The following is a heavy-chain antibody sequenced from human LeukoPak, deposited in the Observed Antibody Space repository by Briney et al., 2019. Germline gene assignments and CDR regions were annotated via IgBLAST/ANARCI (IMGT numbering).Heavy chain of an antibody. CDR1: GYTFKSYG. CDR2: INPNSGGT. V-gene: IGHV1-2*02. D-gene: IGHD6-13*01. CDR3: ARGWVAAAGRAFDY. J-gene: IGHJ4*02. Sequence: GASVKVSCKASGYTFKSYGISWVRQAPGQGLEWLGWINPNSGGTNYAQKFQGRVTMTRDTSISTAYMELSSLRSDDTAVYYCARGWVAAAGRAFDYWGQGTRVTVSS.